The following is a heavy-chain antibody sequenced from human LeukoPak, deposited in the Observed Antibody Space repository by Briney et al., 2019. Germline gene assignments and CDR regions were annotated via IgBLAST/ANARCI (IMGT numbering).Heavy chain of an antibody. V-gene: IGHV3-64*01. CDR3: ARRRGYYGSGSAPLYFDL. Sequence: GGSLRLSCGASGFTFSSYAMHWVRQAPGKGLEYVSAITDNGGGTYYANSVKGRFTISRDNSKNTLYLQMGSLRAEDMAVYYCARRRGYYGSGSAPLYFDLWGQGTLVTVSS. CDR2: ITDNGGGT. D-gene: IGHD3-10*01. J-gene: IGHJ5*02. CDR1: GFTFSSYA.